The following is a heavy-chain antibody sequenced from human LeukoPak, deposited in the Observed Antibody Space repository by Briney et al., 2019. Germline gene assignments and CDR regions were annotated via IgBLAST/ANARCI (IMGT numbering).Heavy chain of an antibody. Sequence: SETLSLTCTISGGSLSTYYWSWIRQPPGKGLEWIGYIYYSGSTNYNPSLKSRVTISVDTSKNRFSLRLSSVTAADTAVYYCARTITDDAFDIWGQGTMVTVSS. J-gene: IGHJ3*02. D-gene: IGHD5-24*01. CDR3: ARTITDDAFDI. CDR1: GGSLSTYY. V-gene: IGHV4-59*08. CDR2: IYYSGST.